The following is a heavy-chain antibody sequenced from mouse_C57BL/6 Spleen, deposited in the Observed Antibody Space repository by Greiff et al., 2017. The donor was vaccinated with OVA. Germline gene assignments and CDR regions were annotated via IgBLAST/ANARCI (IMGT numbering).Heavy chain of an antibody. D-gene: IGHD1-1*01. CDR2: IDPETGGT. CDR3: TRYGTTVVEGAMDD. CDR1: GYTFTDYE. V-gene: IGHV1-15*01. Sequence: QVQLQQSGAELVRPGASVTLSCKASGYTFTDYEMHWVKQTPVHGLEWIGAIDPETGGTAYNQKFKGKAILTADKSSSTAYMELRSLTSEDSAVYYSTRYGTTVVEGAMDDWGQGTSVTVSS. J-gene: IGHJ4*01.